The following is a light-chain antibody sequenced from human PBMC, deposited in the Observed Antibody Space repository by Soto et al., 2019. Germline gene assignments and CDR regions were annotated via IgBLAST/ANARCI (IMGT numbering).Light chain of an antibody. CDR3: QQYNSYSQT. J-gene: IGKJ1*01. Sequence: DIQITPSPSPPSSSVGDRDTLTFRASQSISSWLAWYQQKPGKAPKLLIYKASSLESGVPSRFSGSGSGTEFTLTISSLQPDDFATYYCQQYNSYSQTFGQGTKVDIK. CDR2: KAS. V-gene: IGKV1-5*03. CDR1: QSISSW.